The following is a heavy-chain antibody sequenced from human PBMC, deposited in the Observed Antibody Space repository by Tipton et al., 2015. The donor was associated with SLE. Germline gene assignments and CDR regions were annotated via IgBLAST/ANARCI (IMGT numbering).Heavy chain of an antibody. Sequence: TLSLTCAVYGGSFSGYYWSWIRQPPGRGLEWIGEINHSGSTNYNPSLKSRVTISVDTSKNQFSLKLSSVTAADTAVYYCARDNRYDFWSGSYFDYWGQGTLVTVSS. CDR3: ARDNRYDFWSGSYFDY. V-gene: IGHV4-34*01. J-gene: IGHJ4*02. CDR1: GGSFSGYY. CDR2: INHSGST. D-gene: IGHD3-3*01.